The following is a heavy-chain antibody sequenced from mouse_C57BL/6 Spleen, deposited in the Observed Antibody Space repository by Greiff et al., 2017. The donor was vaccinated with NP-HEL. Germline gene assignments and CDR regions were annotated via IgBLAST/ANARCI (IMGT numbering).Heavy chain of an antibody. D-gene: IGHD2-1*01. Sequence: EVKLMESGGGLVKPGGSLKLSCAASGFTFSDYGMHWVRQAPETGLEWVAYISSGSSTIYYADTVKGRFTISRDNAKNTLFLQMTSLRSDDTAMYYCAGLLGAYWGQGTLVTVSA. V-gene: IGHV5-17*01. CDR3: AGLLGAY. CDR2: ISSGSSTI. CDR1: GFTFSDYG. J-gene: IGHJ3*01.